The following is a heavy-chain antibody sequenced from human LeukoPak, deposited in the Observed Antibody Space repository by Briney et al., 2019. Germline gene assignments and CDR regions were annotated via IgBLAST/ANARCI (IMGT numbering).Heavy chain of an antibody. Sequence: PGGSLRLSCAASGFTFSSYGMHWVRQAPGKGLEWVAVISYDGSSKYYADSVKGRFTISRDNSKNTLYLQMNSLRAEDTAVYYCAKDVYGSGSYYDYWGQGTLITVSS. CDR2: ISYDGSSK. CDR3: AKDVYGSGSYYDY. J-gene: IGHJ4*02. CDR1: GFTFSSYG. V-gene: IGHV3-30*18. D-gene: IGHD3-10*01.